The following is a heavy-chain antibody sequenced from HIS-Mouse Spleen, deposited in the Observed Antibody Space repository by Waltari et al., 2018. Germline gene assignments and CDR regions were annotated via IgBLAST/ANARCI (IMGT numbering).Heavy chain of an antibody. D-gene: IGHD6-13*01. CDR1: GFTFDDYA. V-gene: IGHV3-9*01. CDR2: ISWNSGSI. CDR3: AKSGGDSSSWYWYFDL. J-gene: IGHJ2*01. Sequence: EVQLVESGGGLVQPGRSLRLSCAASGFTFDDYAMHWVRQAPGKGREWVSGISWNSGSIGYAESVKGRLTSSKDNAKNSLYLQMNSRGSEDTALYYCAKSGGDSSSWYWYFDLWGRGTLVTVSS.